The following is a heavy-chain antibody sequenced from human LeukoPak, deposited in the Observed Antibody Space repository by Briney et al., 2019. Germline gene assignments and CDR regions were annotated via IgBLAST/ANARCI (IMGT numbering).Heavy chain of an antibody. CDR1: GGTFSSYA. J-gene: IGHJ4*02. Sequence: GASVKVSCRASGGTFSSYAISWVRQAPGQGLEWMGGIIPIFGTANYAQKFQGRVTITTDESTSTAYMELSSLRSEDTAVYYCARTGITIFGVVSPFDYWGQGTLVTVSS. D-gene: IGHD3-3*01. CDR3: ARTGITIFGVVSPFDY. CDR2: IIPIFGTA. V-gene: IGHV1-69*05.